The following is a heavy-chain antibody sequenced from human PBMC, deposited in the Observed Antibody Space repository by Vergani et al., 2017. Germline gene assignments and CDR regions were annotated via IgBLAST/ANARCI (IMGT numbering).Heavy chain of an antibody. CDR1: GYAFTGYY. V-gene: IGHV1-2*02. CDR2: INPPIGGT. Sequence: QVQLVQSGAEVKKPGASVKVSCKASGYAFTGYYMHWVRQAPGQGLEWMGWINPPIGGTNYAQKFQGRVTMTRDTSISTAYLELSRLGSDDTAVYYCARGDSADYWGQGTLVTVSS. CDR3: ARGDSADY. J-gene: IGHJ4*02.